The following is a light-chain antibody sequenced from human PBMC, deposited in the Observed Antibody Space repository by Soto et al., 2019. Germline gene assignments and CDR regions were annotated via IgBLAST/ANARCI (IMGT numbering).Light chain of an antibody. V-gene: IGKV1-8*01. CDR1: QGISNY. CDR2: AAS. J-gene: IGKJ2*01. Sequence: AIRMTQSPSSFSASTGDRVTITCRASQGISNYLAWYQQKPGKAPNLLIYAASTLQSGVPSMFSGSGSGTDFTLTISYLQSEDFATYFCQQYYSYPPIFGQGTKLEIK. CDR3: QQYYSYPPI.